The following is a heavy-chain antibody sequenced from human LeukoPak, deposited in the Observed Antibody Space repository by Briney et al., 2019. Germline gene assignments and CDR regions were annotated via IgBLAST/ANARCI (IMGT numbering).Heavy chain of an antibody. CDR3: ARDLHEYGEYYYDSSGPYGSFDY. J-gene: IGHJ4*02. CDR2: ISACNGNT. CDR1: GYTFTSYG. V-gene: IGHV1-18*01. D-gene: IGHD3-22*01. Sequence: ASVTVSFTASGYTFTSYGISWVRQAPGQGLEWMGWISACNGNTNYAQKLQGRVTMTTDTSTSTAYMELRSLRSDDTAVYYCARDLHEYGEYYYDSSGPYGSFDYWGQGTLVTVSS.